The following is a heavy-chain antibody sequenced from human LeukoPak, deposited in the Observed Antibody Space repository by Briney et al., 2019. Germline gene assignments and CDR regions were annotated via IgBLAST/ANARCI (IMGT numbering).Heavy chain of an antibody. J-gene: IGHJ4*02. D-gene: IGHD4-23*01. Sequence: INRDGSQKNHVDSVKGRFTISRDNSKDTLYLQMNSLGAEDTAIYYCAKEETWVVTPYIKYWGQGTLVTVSS. V-gene: IGHV3-7*03. CDR3: AKEETWVVTPYIKY. CDR2: INRDGSQK.